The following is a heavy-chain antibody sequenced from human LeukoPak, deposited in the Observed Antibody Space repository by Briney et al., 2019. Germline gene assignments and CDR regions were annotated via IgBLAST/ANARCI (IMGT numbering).Heavy chain of an antibody. CDR1: GYTFTSYG. Sequence: GASVKVSCKASGYTFTSYGISWVRQAPGQGLEWMGWISGYNSKTDYAQKVQGRVIMTKDTSTSTAYMEVRSLRSDDTAVYYCARDSSTRTFDYWGRGTLVTVSS. CDR2: ISGYNSKT. J-gene: IGHJ4*02. V-gene: IGHV1-18*01. CDR3: ARDSSTRTFDY. D-gene: IGHD2-2*01.